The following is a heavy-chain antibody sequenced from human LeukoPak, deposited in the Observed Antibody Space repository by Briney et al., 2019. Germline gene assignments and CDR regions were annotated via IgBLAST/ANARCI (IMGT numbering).Heavy chain of an antibody. CDR1: GYIFNSQG. CDR2: INTDSGKA. CDR3: AREILRFDI. J-gene: IGHJ3*02. Sequence: ASVKVSCKASGYIFNSQGMNWVRQAPGQGLEWMGRINTDSGKATYAQGFTGRFVFSLDSSVSTVYLQISDLMPEDTAKYYCAREILRFDIWGQGTTVTVSS. V-gene: IGHV7-4-1*02.